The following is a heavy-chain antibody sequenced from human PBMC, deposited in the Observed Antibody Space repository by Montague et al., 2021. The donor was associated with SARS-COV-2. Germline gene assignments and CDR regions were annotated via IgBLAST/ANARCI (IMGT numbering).Heavy chain of an antibody. J-gene: IGHJ4*02. V-gene: IGHV4-39*01. D-gene: IGHD6-13*01. CDR1: GGSISSSNYF. CDR2: IYYSGST. CDR3: ARAFIAAAGTTSFDY. Sequence: SETLSLTCTVSGGSISSSNYFWGWIRQPKGKELVWIGSIYYSGSTYYNPSLKSRVTISVDTSKNQFSLKLSSVTAADTAVYYCARAFIAAAGTTSFDYWGQGTLVTVSS.